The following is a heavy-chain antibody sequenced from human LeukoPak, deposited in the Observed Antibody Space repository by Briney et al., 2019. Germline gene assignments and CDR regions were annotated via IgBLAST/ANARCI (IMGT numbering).Heavy chain of an antibody. CDR3: ARDSATVTSTSSWFDP. V-gene: IGHV3-48*03. D-gene: IGHD4-17*01. J-gene: IGHJ5*02. Sequence: GGSLRLSCAASGFTFSSYWMNWVRQAPGKGLQWVSYISSSGSTIKYADSVKGRFTISRGNARNSLYLQMNSLRAEDTAVYYCARDSATVTSTSSWFDPWGLGTQVTVSS. CDR1: GFTFSSYW. CDR2: ISSSGSTI.